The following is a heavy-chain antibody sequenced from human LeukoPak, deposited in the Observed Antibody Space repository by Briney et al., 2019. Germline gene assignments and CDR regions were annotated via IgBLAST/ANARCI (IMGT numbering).Heavy chain of an antibody. CDR2: IYYSGST. Sequence: PSETLSLTCTVSGGSISSGDYYWSWIRQPPGKGLGWIGYIYYSGSTYYNPSLKSRVTISVDTSKNQFFLKLSSVTAADTAVYYCARFGYYYDSSGSYWGQGTLVTVSS. J-gene: IGHJ4*02. D-gene: IGHD3-22*01. V-gene: IGHV4-30-4*01. CDR3: ARFGYYYDSSGSY. CDR1: GGSISSGDYY.